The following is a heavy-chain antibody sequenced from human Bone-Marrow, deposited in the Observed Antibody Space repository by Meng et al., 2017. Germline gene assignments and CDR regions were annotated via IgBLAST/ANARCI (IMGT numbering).Heavy chain of an antibody. CDR1: GFTFSSYW. CDR2: IKQDGSEK. Sequence: GESLKISCAASGFTFSSYWMSWVRQAPGKGLEWVANIKQDGSEKYYVDSVKGRFTISRDNTKNSLYLQMNSRRVEDTAVYFCGAEEGGWGQGTLVTVSS. V-gene: IGHV3-7*01. J-gene: IGHJ4*02. CDR3: GAEEGG. D-gene: IGHD3-16*01.